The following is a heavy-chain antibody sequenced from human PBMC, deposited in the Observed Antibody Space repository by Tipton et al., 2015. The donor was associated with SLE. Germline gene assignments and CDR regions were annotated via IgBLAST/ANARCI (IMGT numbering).Heavy chain of an antibody. CDR2: IYYIGSGST. D-gene: IGHD5-12*01. J-gene: IGHJ4*02. CDR3: ARDRSRGYGSFDD. V-gene: IGHV4-31*03. Sequence: TLSLTCTVSGGSVSSVGYYWSWIRLQPGKGLEWIGYIYYIGSGSTSHNPSLKSRLTISVDTSKNQFSLKLSSVTAADTAVYYCARDRSRGYGSFDDWGQGTLVTVSS. CDR1: GGSVSSVGYY.